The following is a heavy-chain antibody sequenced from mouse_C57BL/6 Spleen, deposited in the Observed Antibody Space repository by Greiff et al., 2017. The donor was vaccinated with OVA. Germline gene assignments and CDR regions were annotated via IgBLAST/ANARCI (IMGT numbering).Heavy chain of an antibody. CDR3: ARSYYCSSRLFAY. CDR1: GYTFTSYW. Sequence: VQLQQPGAELVKPGASVKLSCKASGYTFTSYWMQWVKQRPGQGLEWIGEIDPSDSYTNYNQKFKGKATLTVNTYASTAYMQLSSLTSEDSAVYYCARSYYCSSRLFAYWGQGTLVTVSA. D-gene: IGHD1-1*01. J-gene: IGHJ3*01. CDR2: IDPSDSYT. V-gene: IGHV1-50*01.